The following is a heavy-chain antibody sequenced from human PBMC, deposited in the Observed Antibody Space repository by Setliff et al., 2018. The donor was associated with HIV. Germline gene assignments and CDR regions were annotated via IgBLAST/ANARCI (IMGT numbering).Heavy chain of an antibody. Sequence: GASVKVSCKASGDTFKGYAFTWVRQAPGQGLEWMGDFLAVLRKPTHAERFQDRLTITADESTSTAYMELRDLRPEDTAVYFCASPRSAGTYQGAFYYFLHVRGKGTTVTVSS. J-gene: IGHJ6*03. CDR3: ASPRSAGTYQGAFYYFLHV. CDR2: FLAVLRKP. V-gene: IGHV1-69*13. D-gene: IGHD1-26*01. CDR1: GDTFKGYA.